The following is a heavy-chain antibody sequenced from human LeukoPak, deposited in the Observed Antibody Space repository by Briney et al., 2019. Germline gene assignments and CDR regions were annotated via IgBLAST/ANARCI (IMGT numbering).Heavy chain of an antibody. CDR3: ARDFSGEWEQLTGWWFDP. CDR1: GYTFATHW. D-gene: IGHD1-26*01. V-gene: IGHV1-46*01. J-gene: IGHJ5*02. CDR2: INPSGDVR. Sequence: ASVKVSCKASGYTFATHWMHWVRQAPGQGLEWMGIINPSGDVRLYARKFQGRVTVTRDMSTRTVYMELSDLRPEDTAVYYCARDFSGEWEQLTGWWFDPWGQGTLVIVSS.